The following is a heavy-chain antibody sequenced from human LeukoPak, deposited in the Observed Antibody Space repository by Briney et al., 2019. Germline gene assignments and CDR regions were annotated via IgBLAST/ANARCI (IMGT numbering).Heavy chain of an antibody. CDR2: IYYSGST. V-gene: IGHV4-39*07. CDR3: ARSYGSGSYYLFDY. Sequence: SETLSLTCSVSGGSISTSYYYWGWIRQPPGKGLEWIGSIYYSGSTYYNPSLKSRVTISVDTSKNQFSLKLSSVTAADTAVYYCARSYGSGSYYLFDYWGQGTLVTVSS. J-gene: IGHJ4*02. D-gene: IGHD3-10*01. CDR1: GGSISTSYYY.